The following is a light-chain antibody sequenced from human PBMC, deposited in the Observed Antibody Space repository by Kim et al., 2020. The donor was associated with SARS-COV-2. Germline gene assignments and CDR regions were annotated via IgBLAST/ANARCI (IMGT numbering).Light chain of an antibody. V-gene: IGLV2-11*01. CDR3: CSYAGSYTYV. Sequence: GQSVTSSCTGTSSYVGGYNYFSCYQQQPGKAAKVMIYDVSKRSSGVPGSFSGTKAGNTASLTISGLQAEDEADYYCCSYAGSYTYVFGAGTKVTVL. CDR1: SSYVGGYNY. CDR2: DVS. J-gene: IGLJ1*01.